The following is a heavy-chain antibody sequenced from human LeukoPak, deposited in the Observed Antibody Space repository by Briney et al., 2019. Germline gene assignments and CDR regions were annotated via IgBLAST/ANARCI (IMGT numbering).Heavy chain of an antibody. CDR1: EFTFGTYG. J-gene: IGHJ3*02. V-gene: IGHV3-33*06. CDR2: IRSDGSDK. CDR3: AKGSSSSWFRAPFDI. Sequence: GRPLRLSCAASEFTFGTYGMHWVRQAPGKGLEWVAAIRSDGSDKNYADSVKGRFTISRDNSKNTLYLQMNSLRAEDTALYYCAKGSSSSWFRAPFDIWGQGTMVTVSS. D-gene: IGHD6-13*01.